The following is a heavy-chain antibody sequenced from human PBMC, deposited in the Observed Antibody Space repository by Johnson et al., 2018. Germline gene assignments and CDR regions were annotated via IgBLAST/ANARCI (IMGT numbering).Heavy chain of an antibody. CDR2: ISYDANNE. J-gene: IGHJ3*02. V-gene: IGHV3-30*03. D-gene: IGHD5-12*01. CDR3: ARSAMTTITDDAFDI. CDR1: GFTFRSYG. Sequence: LVESGGGVVQPGRSLRLSCVASGFTFRSYGMHWVRQAPGKGLEWVGFISYDANNEYYADSVKGRFTIPSDNSKNTRYLVMTSLRAEDTAVYHCARSAMTTITDDAFDIWGQGTMVTVSS.